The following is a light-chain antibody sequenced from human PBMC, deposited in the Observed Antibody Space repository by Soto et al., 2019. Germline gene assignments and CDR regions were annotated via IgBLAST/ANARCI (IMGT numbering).Light chain of an antibody. CDR2: GAS. V-gene: IGKV3-20*01. CDR1: QSVSSSY. Sequence: EIVLTQSPGTLSLSPGERATLSCRASQSVSSSYLAWYQQKPGQAPRLLIYGASSRATGIPDRFSGSGSGTDFTLTISRLEPEDFAVYLCQQFGSSPYTFGQGTKLET. CDR3: QQFGSSPYT. J-gene: IGKJ2*01.